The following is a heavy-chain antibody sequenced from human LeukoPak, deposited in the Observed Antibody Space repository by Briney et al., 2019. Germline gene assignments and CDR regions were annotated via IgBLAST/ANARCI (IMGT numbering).Heavy chain of an antibody. J-gene: IGHJ3*02. CDR1: GGSISSSTDY. V-gene: IGHV4-39*07. CDR3: ARGYGDNSGAFDI. Sequence: SETLSLTCTVSGGSISSSTDYWGWIRQPPGKGLEWIGYIYYSGRSYYNPSLKSRVTISLDRSKNQFSLRLSSVTAADTAVYFCARGYGDNSGAFDIWGQGALVTVSS. D-gene: IGHD4-23*01. CDR2: IYYSGRS.